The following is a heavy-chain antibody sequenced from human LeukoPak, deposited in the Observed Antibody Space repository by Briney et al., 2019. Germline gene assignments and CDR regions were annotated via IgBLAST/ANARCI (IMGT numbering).Heavy chain of an antibody. CDR2: ISSSADRI. CDR3: ARANPTTPIFYFDF. CDR1: GFTFRSHG. D-gene: IGHD4-17*01. Sequence: GGSLRLSCVGFGFTFRSHGMNWVCQAPGKGLEWISYISSSADRIYYADSVRGRLAISRDNDRNSLFLEMNALRAEDTAVYYCARANPTTPIFYFDFWGRGTLVTVSS. V-gene: IGHV3-48*04. J-gene: IGHJ4*02.